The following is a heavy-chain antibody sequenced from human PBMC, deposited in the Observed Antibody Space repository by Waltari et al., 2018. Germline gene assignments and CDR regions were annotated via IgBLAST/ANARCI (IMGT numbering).Heavy chain of an antibody. Sequence: QVQLVQSGAEVKKPGASVKVSCKASGYTFTGYYMHWVRQSPGQGLEWMGWINPNSGGTNYAQKFQGRVTMTRDTSISTAYMELSRLRSDDTAVYYCARVMKVATITGYSSSWYPFYWGQGTLVTVSS. D-gene: IGHD6-13*01. V-gene: IGHV1-2*02. J-gene: IGHJ4*02. CDR3: ARVMKVATITGYSSSWYPFY. CDR1: GYTFTGYY. CDR2: INPNSGGT.